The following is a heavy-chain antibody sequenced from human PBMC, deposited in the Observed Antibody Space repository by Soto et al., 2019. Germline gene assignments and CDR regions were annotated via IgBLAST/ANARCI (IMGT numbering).Heavy chain of an antibody. CDR2: IYYSGST. CDR3: ARARLRAVYAFDI. V-gene: IGHV4-31*03. J-gene: IGHJ3*02. D-gene: IGHD5-12*01. CDR1: GGSVSSGAYY. Sequence: KSXGTLTLTCTVSGGSVSSGAYYWTWIRQRPGKGLEWIGYIYYSGSTYYSPSLKSRLSISLDTSKNQFSLRLSSVTAADTAMYYCARARLRAVYAFDIWGQGTMVTVSS.